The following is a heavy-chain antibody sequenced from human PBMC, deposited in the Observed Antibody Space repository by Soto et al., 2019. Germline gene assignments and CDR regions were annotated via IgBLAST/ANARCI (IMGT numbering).Heavy chain of an antibody. J-gene: IGHJ5*02. Sequence: GESLKISCKGSGYSFTSYWISWVRQMPGKGLEWMGRIDPSDSYTNYSPSFQGHVTISADKSISTAYLQWSSLKASDTAMYYCAREGTNSYGFLLRQNWFDPWGQGTLVTVSS. V-gene: IGHV5-10-1*01. CDR3: AREGTNSYGFLLRQNWFDP. D-gene: IGHD5-18*01. CDR1: GYSFTSYW. CDR2: IDPSDSYT.